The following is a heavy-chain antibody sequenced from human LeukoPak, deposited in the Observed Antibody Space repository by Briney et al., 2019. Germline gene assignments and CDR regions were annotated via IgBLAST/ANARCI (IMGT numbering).Heavy chain of an antibody. CDR1: GGSINSYY. CDR3: ARQGRGYGGTFDY. CDR2: IYYSGST. V-gene: IGHV4-59*01. J-gene: IGHJ4*02. D-gene: IGHD3-16*01. Sequence: SETLSLTCIVSGGSINSYYWSWIRQPPGKGLEWIGYIYYSGSTNYNPSLKSRVTISVDTSKNQFSLKLSSVTAADTAVYYCARQGRGYGGTFDYWGQGTLVTVSS.